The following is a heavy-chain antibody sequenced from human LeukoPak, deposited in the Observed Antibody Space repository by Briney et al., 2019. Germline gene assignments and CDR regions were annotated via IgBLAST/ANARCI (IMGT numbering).Heavy chain of an antibody. CDR3: AKGGYTAMVPLDP. Sequence: GGSLRLSCAASGFTFRSYAMGWVRQAPGKGLEWVSSIGGSGGSTYYADSVKGRFTISRDNSKNTLYLQMNNLRAEDTAVYYCAKGGYTAMVPLDPWGQGTLVTVSS. J-gene: IGHJ5*02. D-gene: IGHD5-18*01. CDR1: GFTFRSYA. V-gene: IGHV3-23*01. CDR2: IGGSGGST.